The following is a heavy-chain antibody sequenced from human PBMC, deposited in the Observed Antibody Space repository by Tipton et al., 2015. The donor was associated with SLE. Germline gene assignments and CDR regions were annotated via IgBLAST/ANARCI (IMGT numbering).Heavy chain of an antibody. Sequence: SLRLSCAASGFTFSNYWMHWFRQAPGKGLVWVSRISGDGTSTSYADSVKGRFTISRDNAKNTLSVQMNSLRVEDTAVYYCARSDTGTYPYYFDYWGQGTLVTVSS. CDR3: ARSDTGTYPYYFDY. CDR1: GFTFSNYW. D-gene: IGHD1-26*01. V-gene: IGHV3-74*01. CDR2: ISGDGTST. J-gene: IGHJ4*02.